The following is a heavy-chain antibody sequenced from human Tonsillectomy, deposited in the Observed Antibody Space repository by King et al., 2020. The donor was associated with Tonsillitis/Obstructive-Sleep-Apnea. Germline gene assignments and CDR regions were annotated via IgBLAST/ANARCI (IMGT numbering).Heavy chain of an antibody. V-gene: IGHV3-23*04. Sequence: VQLVESEGGLEQPGGSLKLSCAASGFAFNIYAMAWVRQAPGKGLEWVSAINNNGGNTYYADSVRGRFTISRDNSKDTMYLQMSSLRAEDTAVYYCAGYCNSMGCRHGFDYWGQGTLVTVSS. CDR3: AGYCNSMGCRHGFDY. CDR1: GFAFNIYA. CDR2: INNNGGNT. J-gene: IGHJ4*02. D-gene: IGHD2/OR15-2a*01.